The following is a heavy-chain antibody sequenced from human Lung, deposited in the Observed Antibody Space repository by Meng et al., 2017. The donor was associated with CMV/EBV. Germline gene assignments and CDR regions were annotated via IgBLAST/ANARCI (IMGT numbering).Heavy chain of an antibody. CDR3: AKDRHTSSAPYYFDS. J-gene: IGHJ4*02. CDR1: GFTFGSYA. CDR2: ISGNGYST. Sequence: GGSXRLXXAASGFTFGSYAMTWVRQAPGKGLQWVSSISGNGYSTYYADSVKGRFTISRDNSNNTLFLQMNSLRADDTAVYYCAKDRHTSSAPYYFDSWGQGALVTVSS. V-gene: IGHV3-23*01.